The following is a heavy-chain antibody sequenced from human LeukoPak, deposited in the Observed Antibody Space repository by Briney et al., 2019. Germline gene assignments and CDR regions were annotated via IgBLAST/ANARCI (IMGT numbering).Heavy chain of an antibody. CDR2: IDPSDSYA. CDR1: GYSFSGYW. CDR3: ARGPLNEEVDY. V-gene: IGHV5-10-1*01. J-gene: IGHJ4*02. D-gene: IGHD1-1*01. Sequence: GESLRISCKGSGYSFSGYWITWVRQMPGKGLEWMGRIDPSDSYANYNPSFQGHVTISADKSISTAYLQWSSLKASDTAVYYCARGPLNEEVDYWGQGTLVTVSS.